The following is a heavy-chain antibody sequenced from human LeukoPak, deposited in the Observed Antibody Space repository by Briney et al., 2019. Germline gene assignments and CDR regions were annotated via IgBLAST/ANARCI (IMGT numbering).Heavy chain of an antibody. Sequence: PSETLSLTCTISGDSISNGDYYWGWIRQPPGKGLEWTANIYHGGTTYDNPSLKSRLTISIDKSKNHFSLELRSVTAADTPVYYCARDRTLTTMTPEAFDIWGQGTMVTVSS. D-gene: IGHD4-17*01. CDR1: GDSISNGDYY. CDR2: IYHGGTT. V-gene: IGHV4-30-2*01. CDR3: ARDRTLTTMTPEAFDI. J-gene: IGHJ3*02.